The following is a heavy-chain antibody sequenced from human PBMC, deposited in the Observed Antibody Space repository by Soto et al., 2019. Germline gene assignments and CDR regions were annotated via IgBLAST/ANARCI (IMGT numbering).Heavy chain of an antibody. CDR2: VYYSGST. Sequence: SETLSLTCTVSGCSFTTSDYSWGWIRQPPGKGLEWIGSVYYSGSTHYNPSLESRVTLSVDTSKNQFSLKLNSVTAADTAVYYCARQWGNWYWAFNVWGQGTMVTVSS. CDR3: ARQWGNWYWAFNV. CDR1: GCSFTTSDYS. D-gene: IGHD6-13*01. J-gene: IGHJ3*01. V-gene: IGHV4-39*01.